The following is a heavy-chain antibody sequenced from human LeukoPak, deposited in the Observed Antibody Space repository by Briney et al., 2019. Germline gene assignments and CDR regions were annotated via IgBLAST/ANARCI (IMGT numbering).Heavy chain of an antibody. V-gene: IGHV3-53*01. D-gene: IGHD5/OR15-5a*01. CDR2: IYGGGKT. CDR3: GRDDAPVYNYGIQY. CDR1: ESIVSSNY. J-gene: IGHJ4*02. Sequence: GGSLRLTCAGSESIVSSNYMAWVRQAPGKGLEWVSVIYGGGKTYYADSVKGRFTISRDNSKNTLYLDMNNVRVEDTAVYFCGRDDAPVYNYGIQYWGQGTLVTVSS.